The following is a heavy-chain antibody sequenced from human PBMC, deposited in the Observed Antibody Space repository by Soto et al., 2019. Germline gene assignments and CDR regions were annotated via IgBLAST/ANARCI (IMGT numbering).Heavy chain of an antibody. J-gene: IGHJ3*01. Sequence: QVQLQESGPGLVKPSETLSLTCTVSGGSISSYYWSWIRQPPGKGLEWIGYIYYSGSTNYNPSLTGRFTISADTSRNKFSLKRRPVTAADTAVYYCARVWGGAFDFWGQGTFVNVSS. CDR2: IYYSGST. V-gene: IGHV4-59*01. D-gene: IGHD3-10*01. CDR1: GGSISSYY. CDR3: ARVWGGAFDF.